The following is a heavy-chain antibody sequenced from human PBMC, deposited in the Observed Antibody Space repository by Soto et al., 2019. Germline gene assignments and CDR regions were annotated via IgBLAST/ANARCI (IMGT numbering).Heavy chain of an antibody. CDR2: ISGSGSSK. D-gene: IGHD1-26*01. Sequence: PGGSLRLSCAASGFTFSSYSMNWVRQAPGKGLEWVSYISGSGSSKYYADSVKGRFTISRDNAKNTLYLQMNSLGAEDTAVYYCAKSIKPYSGSYYGFDSWGRGTLVTVSS. CDR1: GFTFSSYS. V-gene: IGHV3-48*01. J-gene: IGHJ4*02. CDR3: AKSIKPYSGSYYGFDS.